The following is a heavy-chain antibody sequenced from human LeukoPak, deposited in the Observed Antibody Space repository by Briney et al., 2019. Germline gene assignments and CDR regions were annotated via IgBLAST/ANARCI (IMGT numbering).Heavy chain of an antibody. CDR1: GYTFTDYY. D-gene: IGHD1-26*01. J-gene: IGHJ4*02. V-gene: IGHV1-2*02. CDR2: INPKNGGT. Sequence: ASVKVSCKASGYTFTDYYMHWVRRAPGQGLEWLAWINPKNGGTNYAHKFQDRATLTRDTSINTAYMEVTRLRSDDTAVYFCARDITKVGATLQAYWGQGTLVTVSS. CDR3: ARDITKVGATLQAY.